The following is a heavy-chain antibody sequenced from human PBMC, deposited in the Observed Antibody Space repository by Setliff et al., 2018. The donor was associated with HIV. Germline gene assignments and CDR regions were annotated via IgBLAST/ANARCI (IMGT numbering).Heavy chain of an antibody. D-gene: IGHD6-13*01. CDR2: INTSGST. V-gene: IGHV4-4*07. J-gene: IGHJ3*02. CDR1: GGSISSYY. Sequence: SETLSLTCTVSGGSISSYYWSWIRQPAGKGLEWIGRINTSGSTNYNPSLKSRVTMSVDTSKNQFSLKLSSVTAADTAVYYCARVGQQQLVLNDAFDIWGQGTMVTVSS. CDR3: ARVGQQQLVLNDAFDI.